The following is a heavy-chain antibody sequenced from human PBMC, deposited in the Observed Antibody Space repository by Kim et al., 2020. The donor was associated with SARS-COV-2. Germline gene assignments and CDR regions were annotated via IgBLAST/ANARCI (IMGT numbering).Heavy chain of an antibody. V-gene: IGHV1-69*13. Sequence: SVKVSCKASGGTFSSYAISWVRQAPGQGLEWMGGIIPIFGTANYAQKFQGRVTITADESTSTAYMELSSLRSEDTAVYYCARAHGYCSSTSCYTDYYYYGMDVWGQGTTVTVSS. CDR3: ARAHGYCSSTSCYTDYYYYGMDV. CDR1: GGTFSSYA. D-gene: IGHD2-2*02. J-gene: IGHJ6*02. CDR2: IIPIFGTA.